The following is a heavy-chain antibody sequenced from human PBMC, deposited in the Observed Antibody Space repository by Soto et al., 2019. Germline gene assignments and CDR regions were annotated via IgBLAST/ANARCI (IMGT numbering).Heavy chain of an antibody. CDR3: GKGSWGAFDI. D-gene: IGHD7-27*01. Sequence: EVQLLESGGGLVQPGGSLRLSCVASGFTFSSNAMNWVRQAPGKGLEWVSHIASGSGGGTYYADSVKGRFAISRDNAKTTVDMKMNSLRVEDTAVYNCGKGSWGAFDIWGHGTLVTVSS. CDR1: GFTFSSNA. V-gene: IGHV3-23*01. CDR2: IASGSGGGT. J-gene: IGHJ3*02.